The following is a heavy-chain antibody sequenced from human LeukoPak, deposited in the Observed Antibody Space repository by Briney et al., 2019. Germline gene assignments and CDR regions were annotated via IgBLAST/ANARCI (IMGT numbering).Heavy chain of an antibody. Sequence: PSETLSLTCTVSGGSITSGSYYWSWIRQPAGKGLEWIGHIYSSGSTNYNPSLKSRVTISVDTSKNQFSLKLSSVTAADTAVYYCARGLYYYDSSGYWKEDAFDIWGQGTMVTVSS. D-gene: IGHD3-22*01. CDR1: GGSITSGSYY. CDR3: ARGLYYYDSSGYWKEDAFDI. V-gene: IGHV4-61*09. J-gene: IGHJ3*02. CDR2: IYSSGST.